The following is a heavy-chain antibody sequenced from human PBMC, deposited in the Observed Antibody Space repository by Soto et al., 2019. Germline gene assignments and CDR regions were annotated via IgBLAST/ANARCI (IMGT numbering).Heavy chain of an antibody. Sequence: GGSLKLSSASRRFPFSASYTSWILQAPWWGLEWVSYISSSGSTIYYADSVKGRFTISRDNAKNSLYLQMNSLRAEDTAVYYCARDNWHFGLPIDYYYYYGMDVWGQGTTVTVSS. CDR3: ARDNWHFGLPIDYYYYYGMDV. CDR2: ISSSGSTI. V-gene: IGHV3-11*01. CDR1: RFPFSASY. D-gene: IGHD3-10*01. J-gene: IGHJ6*02.